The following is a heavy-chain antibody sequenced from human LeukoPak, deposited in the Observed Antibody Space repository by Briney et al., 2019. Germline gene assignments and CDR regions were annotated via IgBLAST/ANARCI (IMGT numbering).Heavy chain of an antibody. V-gene: IGHV4-59*08. CDR2: IYDTGNT. Sequence: SDTLSLTCTVPGGXISSNYCSWIRQTPGIGQHSISNIYDTGNTRYNPSLQSRVTMSVDTSKNQYSLKLRSVTAADTAVYYCARHEVGYCDGGPCPYYFDYWGQGTLVTVSS. CDR1: GGXISSNY. CDR3: ARHEVGYCDGGPCPYYFDY. D-gene: IGHD2-15*01. J-gene: IGHJ4*02.